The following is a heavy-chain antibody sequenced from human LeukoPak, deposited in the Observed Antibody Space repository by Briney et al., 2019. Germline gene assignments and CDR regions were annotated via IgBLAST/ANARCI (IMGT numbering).Heavy chain of an antibody. Sequence: PTGGSLRLSCAASGFTFSTFAMIWVRQPPGKGLEWVSSIFPSGGEIHYADSVRGRFTISRDNSKSTLSLQMNSLRAEDTAVYYCAKDPGSSGWGWFDPWGQGTLVTVSS. V-gene: IGHV3-23*01. CDR2: IFPSGGEI. J-gene: IGHJ5*02. CDR1: GFTFSTFA. CDR3: AKDPGSSGWGWFDP. D-gene: IGHD6-19*01.